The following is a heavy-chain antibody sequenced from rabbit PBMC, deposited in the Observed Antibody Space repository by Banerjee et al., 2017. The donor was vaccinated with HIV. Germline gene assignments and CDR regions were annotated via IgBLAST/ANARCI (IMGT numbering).Heavy chain of an antibody. D-gene: IGHD5-1*01. CDR1: GFSFSYKYV. V-gene: IGHV1S45*01. J-gene: IGHJ4*01. CDR2: IDPIFNST. Sequence: QEQVVESGGGLVKPEGSLTLTCTASGFSFSYKYVMCWVRQAPGKGLEWIGYIDPIFNSTYYASWVNGRFTISSHNAQNTLYLQLNSLTAADTATYFCARGLDHAYYFVLWGPGTLVTVS. CDR3: ARGLDHAYYFVL.